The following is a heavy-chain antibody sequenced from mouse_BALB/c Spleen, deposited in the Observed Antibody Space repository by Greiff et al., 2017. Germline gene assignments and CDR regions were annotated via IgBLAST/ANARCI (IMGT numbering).Heavy chain of an antibody. CDR2: IWGDGST. D-gene: IGHD1-1*01. J-gene: IGHJ4*01. CDR1: GFSLTGYG. Sequence: VQLQQSGPGLVAPSQSLSITCTVSGFSLTGYGVNWVRQPPGKGLEWLGMIWGDGSTDYNSALKSRLSISKDNSKSQVFLKMNSLQTDDTARYYCARDETTVGALYAMDYWGQGTSVTVSS. V-gene: IGHV2-6-7*01. CDR3: ARDETTVGALYAMDY.